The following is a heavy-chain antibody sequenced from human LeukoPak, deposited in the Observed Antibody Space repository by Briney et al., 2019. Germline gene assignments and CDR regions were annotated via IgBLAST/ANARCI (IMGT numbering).Heavy chain of an antibody. D-gene: IGHD2-8*01. J-gene: IGHJ5*02. V-gene: IGHV1-69*02. CDR1: GGTFSSYT. CDR2: IIPILGIA. CDR3: ARGVRGVNGATVWFDP. Sequence: SVKVSCKASGGTFSSYTISWVRQAPGQGLEWMGRIIPILGIANYAQKFQGSVTITADKSTSTAYMELSSLRSEDTAVYYCARGVRGVNGATVWFDPWGQGTLVTVSS.